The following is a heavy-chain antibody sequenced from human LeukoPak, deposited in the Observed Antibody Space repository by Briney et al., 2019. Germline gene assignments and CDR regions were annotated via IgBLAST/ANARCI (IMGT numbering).Heavy chain of an antibody. J-gene: IGHJ4*02. CDR3: ARWHYDSSGYYRLDY. CDR2: ISSSSSYI. D-gene: IGHD3-22*01. Sequence: PGGSLRLSCAASGFTFSSYSMNWVRQAPGKGLEWVSSISSSSSYIYYADSVKGRFTISRDNAKNSLYLQMNSLRAEDTAVYYCARWHYDSSGYYRLDYWGQGTLVTVSS. V-gene: IGHV3-21*01. CDR1: GFTFSSYS.